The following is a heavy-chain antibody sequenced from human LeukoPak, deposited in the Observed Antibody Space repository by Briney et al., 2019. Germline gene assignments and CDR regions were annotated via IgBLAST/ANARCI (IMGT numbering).Heavy chain of an antibody. D-gene: IGHD3-10*01. J-gene: IGHJ4*02. CDR2: IIYSGNT. Sequence: SETLSLTCTASSGSISSTSYYWGWIRQPPGRGLEWIGGIIYSGNTYYNPSLKSRVTISVDTTKNQFSLKLTSVTAADTAVYYCARNPRRRVDYYGSGSLFDYWGQGTLVTVSS. V-gene: IGHV4-39*01. CDR1: SGSISSTSYY. CDR3: ARNPRRRVDYYGSGSLFDY.